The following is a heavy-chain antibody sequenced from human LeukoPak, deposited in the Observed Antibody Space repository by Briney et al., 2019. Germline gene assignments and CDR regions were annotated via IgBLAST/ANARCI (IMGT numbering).Heavy chain of an antibody. CDR3: ARVDYYDSSGYYYLDY. CDR2: IIPILGIA. V-gene: IGHV1-69*04. CDR1: GYTFTSYG. Sequence: SVKVSCKASGYTFTSYGISWVRQAAGQGLEWMGRIIPILGIANYAQKFQGRVTITADKSASTAYMELSSLRSEDTAVYYCARVDYYDSSGYYYLDYWGQGTLVTVSS. J-gene: IGHJ4*02. D-gene: IGHD3-22*01.